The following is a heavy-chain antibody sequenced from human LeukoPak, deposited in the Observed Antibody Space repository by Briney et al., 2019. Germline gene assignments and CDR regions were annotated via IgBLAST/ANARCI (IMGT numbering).Heavy chain of an antibody. CDR1: GFTVSSNY. J-gene: IGHJ4*02. CDR3: AKAGIQLWLGYYFDY. D-gene: IGHD5-18*01. Sequence: PSGGSLRLSCAASGFTVSSNYMSWVRQAPGKGLEWVSAISGSGGSTYYADSVKGRFTISRDNSKNTLYLQMNSLRAEDTAVYYCAKAGIQLWLGYYFDYWGQGTLVTVSS. V-gene: IGHV3-23*01. CDR2: ISGSGGST.